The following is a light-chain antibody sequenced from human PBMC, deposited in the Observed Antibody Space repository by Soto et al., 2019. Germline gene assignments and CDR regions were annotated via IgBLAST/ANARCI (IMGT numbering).Light chain of an antibody. V-gene: IGKV3-11*01. J-gene: IGKJ3*01. CDR3: QQRDTWPFT. CDR1: QSASSY. Sequence: EIVLKQSPATLSLSPGERATLSCRASQSASSYLAWYQQKPGQAPRLLIYDASNRATGIPARFSGSGSGTDFTLTISTLEPEDFAVYYCQQRDTWPFTFGPGTKVDI. CDR2: DAS.